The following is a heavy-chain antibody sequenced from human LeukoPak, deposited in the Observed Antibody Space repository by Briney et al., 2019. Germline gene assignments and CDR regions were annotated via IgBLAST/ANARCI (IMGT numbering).Heavy chain of an antibody. V-gene: IGHV3-48*01. CDR3: ARDAYSSSRNDY. J-gene: IGHJ4*02. CDR1: GFTFSSYS. D-gene: IGHD6-13*01. CDR2: ISRSSSTI. Sequence: GGSLRLSCAASGFTFSSYSTNWVRQAPGKGLEWVSQISRSSSTIYYADSVKGRFIISRDNARNSVFLQMNSLRAEDTAVYYCARDAYSSSRNDYWGQGTLVTVSS.